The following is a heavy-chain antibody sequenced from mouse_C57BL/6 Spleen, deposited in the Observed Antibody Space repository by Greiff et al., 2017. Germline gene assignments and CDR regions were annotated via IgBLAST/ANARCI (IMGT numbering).Heavy chain of an antibody. CDR2: IDPEDGET. J-gene: IGHJ2*01. D-gene: IGHD2-4*01. CDR1: GFNIKDYY. V-gene: IGHV14-2*01. Sequence: VQLKQSGAELVKPGASVKLSCTASGFNIKDYYMHWVKQRTEQGLEWIGRIDPEDGETKSAPKFQGKATITADTSSNTAYLQLSSLTSEDTAVYFCARRDYDEKGLDYWGQGTTLTVSS. CDR3: ARRDYDEKGLDY.